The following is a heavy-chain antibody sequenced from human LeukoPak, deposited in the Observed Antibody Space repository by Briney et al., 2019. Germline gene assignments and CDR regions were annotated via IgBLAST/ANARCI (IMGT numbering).Heavy chain of an antibody. CDR1: GFTFNSYA. Sequence: GGSLRLSCAASGFTFNSYAMHWVRQAPGKGLEWVAVISYDGSNKYYADSVKGRFTISRDNSKNTLYLQMNSLRAEDTAVYYCARDGIAAAGAFDIWGQGTMVTVSS. J-gene: IGHJ3*02. D-gene: IGHD6-13*01. CDR2: ISYDGSNK. V-gene: IGHV3-30*04. CDR3: ARDGIAAAGAFDI.